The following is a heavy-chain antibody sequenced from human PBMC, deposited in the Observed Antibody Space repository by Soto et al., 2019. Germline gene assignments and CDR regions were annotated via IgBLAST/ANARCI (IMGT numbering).Heavy chain of an antibody. J-gene: IGHJ6*02. CDR1: GYTFTSYA. CDR3: ARDGTIFPSTHANYYYYGMDV. D-gene: IGHD3-3*01. CDR2: INAGNGNT. Sequence: ASVKVSCKASGYTFTSYAMHWVRQAPGQRLEWMGWINAGNGNTKYSQKFQGRVTITRDTSASTAYMELSSLRSEDTAVYYCARDGTIFPSTHANYYYYGMDVWGQGTTVTVSS. V-gene: IGHV1-3*01.